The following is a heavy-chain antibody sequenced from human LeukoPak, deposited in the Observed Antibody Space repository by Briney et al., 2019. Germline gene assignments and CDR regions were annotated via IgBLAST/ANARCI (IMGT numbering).Heavy chain of an antibody. Sequence: PSETLSLTCTVSGGSISSYYWSWIRQPPGKGLEWTGYIYYSGRTNYNPSLKSRVTISVDTSKNQFSLKLSSATAADTAVYYCARGPNRYYFDYWGQGTLVTVSS. CDR3: ARGPNRYYFDY. V-gene: IGHV4-59*01. CDR2: IYYSGRT. J-gene: IGHJ4*02. D-gene: IGHD2/OR15-2a*01. CDR1: GGSISSYY.